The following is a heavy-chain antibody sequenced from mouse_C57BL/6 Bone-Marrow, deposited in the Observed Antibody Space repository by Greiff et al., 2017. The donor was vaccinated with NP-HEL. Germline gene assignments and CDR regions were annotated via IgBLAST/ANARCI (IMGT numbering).Heavy chain of an antibody. CDR2: INPSSGYT. CDR3: ARRGPPFGL. CDR1: GYTFTSYW. V-gene: IGHV1-7*01. Sequence: QVQLQQPGAELAKPGASVKLSCKASGYTFTSYWMHWVKQRPGQGLEWIGYINPSSGYTKYNQKFKDKATLTEDKSSSTAYMQLSSLTYEDSAVYYCARRGPPFGLWGQGTGLTVSS. J-gene: IGHJ2*03.